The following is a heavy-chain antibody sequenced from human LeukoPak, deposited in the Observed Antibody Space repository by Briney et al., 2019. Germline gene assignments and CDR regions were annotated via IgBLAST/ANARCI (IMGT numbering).Heavy chain of an antibody. CDR3: ARVKDYYGSGSYYPILLRYKNWFDP. J-gene: IGHJ5*02. D-gene: IGHD3-10*01. V-gene: IGHV1-18*01. CDR2: ISAYNSNT. CDR1: GYTFTSYG. Sequence: ASVKVSCKASGYTFTSYGISWVRQAPGQGLEWMGWISAYNSNTNFAQKLQGRVTMTTDTSTSTAYMELRSLRSDDTAVYYCARVKDYYGSGSYYPILLRYKNWFDPWGQGTLVTVSS.